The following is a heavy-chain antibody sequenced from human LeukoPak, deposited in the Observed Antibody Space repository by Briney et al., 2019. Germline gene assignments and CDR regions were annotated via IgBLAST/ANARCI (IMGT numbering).Heavy chain of an antibody. D-gene: IGHD5-18*01. CDR2: SKSDGSST. V-gene: IGHV3-74*01. CDR1: GFTFSGDW. J-gene: IGHJ4*02. Sequence: GGSLRLSCAVSGFTFSGDWMHWVRQAPGKGLVWVSRSKSDGSSTSYADSVKGRFTISRDNAKNTLYLQMNSLRTEDTAVYYCARDLVQLWSKDYWGQGTLVTVSS. CDR3: ARDLVQLWSKDY.